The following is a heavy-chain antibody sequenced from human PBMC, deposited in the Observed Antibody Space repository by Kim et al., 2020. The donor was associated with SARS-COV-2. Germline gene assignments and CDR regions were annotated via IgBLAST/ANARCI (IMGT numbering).Heavy chain of an antibody. Sequence: SETLSLTCTVSGGSISSSSYYWGWIRQPPGKGLEWIGSIYYSGSTYYNPSLKSRVTISVDTSKNQFSLKLSSVTAADTAVYYCARGGVQEGYGDYMPYWGQGTLVTVSS. CDR1: GGSISSSSYY. CDR3: ARGGVQEGYGDYMPY. J-gene: IGHJ4*02. CDR2: IYYSGST. V-gene: IGHV4-39*07. D-gene: IGHD4-17*01.